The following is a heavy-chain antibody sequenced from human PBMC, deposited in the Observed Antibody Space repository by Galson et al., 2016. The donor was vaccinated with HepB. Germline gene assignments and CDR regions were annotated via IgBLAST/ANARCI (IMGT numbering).Heavy chain of an antibody. Sequence: SLRLSCAASGFTFGSYAMSWVRQAPRKGMQWVSIITGSGGNTYYADSVKGRFTVSGDHSKNTVNLQMNSLRAEDKAVYYCAIRPMRTTLDSWGQGTLVTASS. CDR1: GFTFGSYA. V-gene: IGHV3-23*01. J-gene: IGHJ5*01. CDR2: ITGSGGNT. D-gene: IGHD4-11*01. CDR3: AIRPMRTTLDS.